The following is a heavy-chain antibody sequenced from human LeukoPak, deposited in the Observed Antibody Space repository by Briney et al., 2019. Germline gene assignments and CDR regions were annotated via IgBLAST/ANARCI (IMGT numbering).Heavy chain of an antibody. J-gene: IGHJ4*02. CDR1: GYTFTDFS. CDR2: INPTGGSA. CDR3: ARDSVRQWLAYVQDY. Sequence: VASVKVSCKTSGYTFTDFSIHWVRQAPGQGLEWMGIINPTGGSAGFAQKFQGRVTMTRDMSTSTFYMELSRLRADDTAVYYCARDSVRQWLAYVQDYWGQGTLVTVSS. D-gene: IGHD6-19*01. V-gene: IGHV1-46*01.